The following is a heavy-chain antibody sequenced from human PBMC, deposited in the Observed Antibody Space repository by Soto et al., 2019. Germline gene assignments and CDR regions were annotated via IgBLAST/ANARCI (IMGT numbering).Heavy chain of an antibody. CDR1: GGTFSSYA. CDR3: AXADILTGYYKGDYYYGMDV. J-gene: IGHJ6*02. V-gene: IGHV1-69*01. D-gene: IGHD3-9*01. CDR2: IIPIFGTA. Sequence: QVQLVQSGAEVKKPGSSVKVSCKASGGTFSSYAISWVRQAPGQGREWMGGIIPIFGTATYAQKFQGRVTITADESTSTAYMELSSLRSEDTAVYYCAXADILTGYYKGDYYYGMDVWGQGTTVTVS.